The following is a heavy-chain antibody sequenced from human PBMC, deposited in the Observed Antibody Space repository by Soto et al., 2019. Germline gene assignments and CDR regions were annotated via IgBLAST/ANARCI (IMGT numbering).Heavy chain of an antibody. Sequence: SETLSLTCTVSGGSISSYYRSWIRQPPGKGLEWIGYIYYSGSTNYNPSLKSRVTISVDTSKNQFSLKLSSVTAADTAVYYCARSLLGYCSSTSCYAGWFDPWGQGTLVTVSS. V-gene: IGHV4-59*08. CDR1: GGSISSYY. J-gene: IGHJ5*02. CDR2: IYYSGST. D-gene: IGHD2-2*01. CDR3: ARSLLGYCSSTSCYAGWFDP.